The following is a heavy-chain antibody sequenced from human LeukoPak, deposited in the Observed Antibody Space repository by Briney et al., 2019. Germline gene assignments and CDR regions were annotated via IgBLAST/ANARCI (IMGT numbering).Heavy chain of an antibody. Sequence: ASVKVSCKASGYTFTSYDINWVRQATGQGLEWMGWMNPNSGNTGYAQKFQGRVNMSRNTSISTAYMELSSLRSEDTAVYYCARRRRYSYGLRVEWFDPWGQGTLVTVSS. V-gene: IGHV1-8*01. J-gene: IGHJ5*02. CDR2: MNPNSGNT. CDR3: ARRRRYSYGLRVEWFDP. D-gene: IGHD5-18*01. CDR1: GYTFTSYD.